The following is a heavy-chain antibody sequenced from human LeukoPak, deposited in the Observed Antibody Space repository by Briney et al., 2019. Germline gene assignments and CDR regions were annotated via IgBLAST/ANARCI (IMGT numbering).Heavy chain of an antibody. D-gene: IGHD3-22*01. V-gene: IGHV4-59*08. CDR2: IYYSGST. J-gene: IGHJ4*02. CDR3: ARTQGDYYDSSGPLDY. CDR1: GGSISSYY. Sequence: SETLSLTCTVSGGSISSYYWSWIRQPPGKGLEWIGYIYYSGSTNYNPSLKSRVTISVDTSKNQFSLKLSSVTAADTAVYYCARTQGDYYDSSGPLDYWGQGTLVTVSS.